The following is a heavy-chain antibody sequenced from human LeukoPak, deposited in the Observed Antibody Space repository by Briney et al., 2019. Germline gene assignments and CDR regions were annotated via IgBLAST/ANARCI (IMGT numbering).Heavy chain of an antibody. V-gene: IGHV3-30*04. D-gene: IGHD7-27*01. CDR1: GFTFSSYA. CDR2: ISYDGSNK. Sequence: PGGSLRLSCAASGFTFSSYAMHWVRQAPDKGLEWVAFISYDGSNKYYADSVKGRFTISRDNSKNTLYLQMNSLRAEDTAVYYCARDPNWGLLFDYWGQGTLVTVSS. J-gene: IGHJ4*02. CDR3: ARDPNWGLLFDY.